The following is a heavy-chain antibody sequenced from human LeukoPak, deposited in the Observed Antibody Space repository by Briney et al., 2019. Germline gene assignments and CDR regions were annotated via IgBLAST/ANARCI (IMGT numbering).Heavy chain of an antibody. CDR1: GYTFTSYG. D-gene: IGHD3-22*01. V-gene: IGHV1-18*01. Sequence: ASVKVSCKASGYTFTSYGVSWGRQGPGQGLEWRGCISAYNGNTNYAQKLQGRVTMTTDTYTSAAYMELRSLRSDDTAVYYCARGSYYYDSSGYFSPWGQGTMVTVSS. J-gene: IGHJ3*01. CDR2: ISAYNGNT. CDR3: ARGSYYYDSSGYFSP.